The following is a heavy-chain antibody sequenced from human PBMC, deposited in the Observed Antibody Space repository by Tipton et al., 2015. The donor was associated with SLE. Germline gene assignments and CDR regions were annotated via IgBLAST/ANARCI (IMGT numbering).Heavy chain of an antibody. CDR3: ARWQGYCGSTSCRQFDY. CDR2: MNPGSRKT. CDR1: GYPFTNYG. V-gene: IGHV1-8*01. J-gene: IGHJ4*02. Sequence: QSGAEVKKPGASVKVSCRTSGYPFTNYGINWVRQAAGQGLEWMGWMNPGSRKTVFTQKFQGRVTLTWDTSISTAYIELNSLRSEDTAVYYCARWQGYCGSTSCRQFDYWGQGTLVTVSS. D-gene: IGHD2-2*01.